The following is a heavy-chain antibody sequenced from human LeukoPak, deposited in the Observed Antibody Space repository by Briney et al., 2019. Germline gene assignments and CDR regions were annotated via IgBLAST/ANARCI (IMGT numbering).Heavy chain of an antibody. CDR3: ARDPDLRFLDSWVY. V-gene: IGHV3-53*01. Sequence: GGSLRLSCAASGFTVSSNYMSWVRQAPGKGLEWVSVIYSGGSTYYADSVEGRFTISRDNSKNTLYLQMNSLRAEDTAVYYCARDPDLRFLDSWVYWGQGTLVTVSS. CDR2: IYSGGST. J-gene: IGHJ4*02. CDR1: GFTVSSNY. D-gene: IGHD3-3*01.